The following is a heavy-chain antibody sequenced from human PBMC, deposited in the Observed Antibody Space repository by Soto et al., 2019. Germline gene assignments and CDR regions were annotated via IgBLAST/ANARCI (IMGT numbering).Heavy chain of an antibody. Sequence: PSETLSLTCTVSGGSVSSGSYYWSWIRQPPGKGLEWIGYIYYSGSTYYNPSLKSRVTISVDTSKNQFSLKLSSVTAADTAVYYCARYEVDSSSSYSDGMDVWGQGTTVTVSS. J-gene: IGHJ6*02. V-gene: IGHV4-30-4*01. CDR3: ARYEVDSSSSYSDGMDV. CDR2: IYYSGST. CDR1: GGSVSSGSYY. D-gene: IGHD6-13*01.